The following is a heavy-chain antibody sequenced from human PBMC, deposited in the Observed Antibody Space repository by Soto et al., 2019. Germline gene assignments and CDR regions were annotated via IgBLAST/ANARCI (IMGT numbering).Heavy chain of an antibody. CDR1: GFTFSGYS. J-gene: IGHJ6*02. CDR2: ISSSGNTI. D-gene: IGHD3-22*01. Sequence: PGGSLRLSCEASGFTFSGYSMNWVRQAPGKGLEWLSFISSSGNTIYYADSVKGRFTVSRDKAHNSVSLEMSSLRGEDTAVYYCARIDPYDIMDVWGQGTTVTVSS. V-gene: IGHV3-48*01. CDR3: ARIDPYDIMDV.